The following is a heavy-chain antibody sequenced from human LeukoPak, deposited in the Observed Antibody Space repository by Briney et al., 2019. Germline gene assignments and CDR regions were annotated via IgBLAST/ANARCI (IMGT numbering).Heavy chain of an antibody. CDR2: INPNSGGT. D-gene: IGHD6-6*01. V-gene: IGHV1-2*02. J-gene: IGHJ5*02. CDR3: AREYSSSPEGFDP. CDR1: GYTFTGYY. Sequence: GASVKVSCKAPGYTFTGYYMHWVRQAPGQGLEWMGWINPNSGGTNYAQKFQGRVTMTRDTSISTAYMELSRLRSDDTAVYYCAREYSSSPEGFDPWGQGTLVTVSS.